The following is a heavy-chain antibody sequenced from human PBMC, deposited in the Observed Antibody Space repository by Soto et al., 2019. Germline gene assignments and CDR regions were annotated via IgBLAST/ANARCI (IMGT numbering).Heavy chain of an antibody. CDR2: ISGSGGST. Sequence: XGSLRLSCSASGFTFSSYAMSWVRQAPGKGLEWVSAISGSGGSTYYADSVKGRFTISRDNSKNTLYLQMNSLRAEDTAVYYCAKGLTAARLYYYYYGMDVWGQGTTVTVSS. D-gene: IGHD6-6*01. CDR1: GFTFSSYA. V-gene: IGHV3-23*01. J-gene: IGHJ6*02. CDR3: AKGLTAARLYYYYYGMDV.